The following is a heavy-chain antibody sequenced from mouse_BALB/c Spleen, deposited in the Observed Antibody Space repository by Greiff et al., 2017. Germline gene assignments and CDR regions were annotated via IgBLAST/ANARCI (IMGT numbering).Heavy chain of an antibody. CDR3: ASLIYYDSAWFAY. J-gene: IGHJ3*01. Sequence: VQLQQSGAELVKPGASVKLSCTASGFNIKDTYMHWVKQRPEQGLEWIGRIDPANGNTKYDPKFQGKATITADTSSNTAYLQLSSLTSEDTAVYYCASLIYYDSAWFAYWGQGTLVTVAA. CDR2: IDPANGNT. V-gene: IGHV14-3*02. D-gene: IGHD2-4*01. CDR1: GFNIKDTY.